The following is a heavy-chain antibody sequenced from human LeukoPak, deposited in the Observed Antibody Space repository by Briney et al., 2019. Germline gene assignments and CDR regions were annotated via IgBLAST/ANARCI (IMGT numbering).Heavy chain of an antibody. J-gene: IGHJ4*02. V-gene: IGHV3-23*01. D-gene: IGHD2-8*01. CDR2: ISGGDPTT. CDR1: DFSFTTYT. CDR3: ARDEKIGYCTNGVCYFSVGRVGAFDY. Sequence: GGSLRLSCAASDFSFTTYTMSWVRQAPGKGPEWVSSISGGDPTTYYADSVKGRFTISRDNSKSTLYLQMNSLRAEDTAVYYCARDEKIGYCTNGVCYFSVGRVGAFDYWGQGTLVTVSS.